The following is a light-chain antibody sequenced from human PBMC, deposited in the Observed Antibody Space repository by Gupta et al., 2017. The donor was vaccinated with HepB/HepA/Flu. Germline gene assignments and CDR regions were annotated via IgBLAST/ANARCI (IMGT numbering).Light chain of an antibody. Sequence: DIVMTQSPDSLAVSLGETATINCKSRQSVLSSSNNKNYLAWYQQKPGQPPKLLIYWASTRESGVPDRFSGSGSGTDFTLTITSLQAEDVAVYSCQQYYSTLSFGPGTKVDIK. CDR2: WAS. J-gene: IGKJ3*01. V-gene: IGKV4-1*01. CDR1: QSVLSSSNNKNY. CDR3: QQYYSTLS.